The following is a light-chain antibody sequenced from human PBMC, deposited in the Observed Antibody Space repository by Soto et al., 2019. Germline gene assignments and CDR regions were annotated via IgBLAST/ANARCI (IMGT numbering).Light chain of an antibody. J-gene: IGKJ4*01. CDR1: QTITRY. CDR3: QQSYNTPAPT. V-gene: IGKV1-39*01. CDR2: AAS. Sequence: DIQMTQSPSSLSASVGDRVTITCRASQTITRYLNWYQQKPGKAPKLLIYAASSLQSGVPSRFSGSGSGTDFTLTISSLQPEDFATYYCQQSYNTPAPTFGGGTKVDIK.